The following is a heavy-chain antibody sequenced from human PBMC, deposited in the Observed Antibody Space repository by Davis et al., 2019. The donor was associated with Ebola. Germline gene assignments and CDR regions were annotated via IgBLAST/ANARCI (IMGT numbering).Heavy chain of an antibody. D-gene: IGHD3/OR15-3a*01. J-gene: IGHJ4*02. V-gene: IGHV3-23*01. CDR1: GFTFSDYY. CDR3: AKGWIYGHLFEN. Sequence: PGGSLRLSCAASGFTFSDYYMHWVRQAPGKGLEWVSSISRDGDSTYYADSVRGRFTVSRDNSKNTLYLQMNSLRVDNTAIYYCAKGWIYGHLFENWGQGVLVTVAS. CDR2: ISRDGDST.